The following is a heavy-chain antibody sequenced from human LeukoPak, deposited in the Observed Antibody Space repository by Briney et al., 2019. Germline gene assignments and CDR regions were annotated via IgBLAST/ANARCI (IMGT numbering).Heavy chain of an antibody. CDR3: ARDRGFGEPLDY. D-gene: IGHD3-10*01. CDR2: ISAYNGNT. CDR1: GYTFTSYG. J-gene: IGHJ4*02. Sequence: ASVKVSCRASGYTFTSYGIRWVRHAPAQGLEWMGWISAYNGNTNYAQKLQGRVTMTTDASTSTAYFEVRALRSDDTAVYYCARDRGFGEPLDYWGQGTLVTVSS. V-gene: IGHV1-18*01.